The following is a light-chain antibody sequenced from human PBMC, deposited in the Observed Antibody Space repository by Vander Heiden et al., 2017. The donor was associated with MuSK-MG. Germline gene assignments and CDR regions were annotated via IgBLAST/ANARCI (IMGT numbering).Light chain of an antibody. CDR1: QSVSSW. Sequence: DIQMTQSPSTVSASVGDSVTITCRASQSVSSWLACYQQKLGKAPNLLIYKASRLESGVPSRFSGGGYGTEFTLTISSLQPDDFVTYYCQQDSRSSWTVGQGTKVEIK. J-gene: IGKJ1*01. CDR2: KAS. CDR3: QQDSRSSWT. V-gene: IGKV1-5*03.